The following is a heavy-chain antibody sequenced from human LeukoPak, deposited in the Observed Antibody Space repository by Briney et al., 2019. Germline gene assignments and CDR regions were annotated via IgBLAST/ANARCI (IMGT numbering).Heavy chain of an antibody. V-gene: IGHV7-4-1*02. Sequence: ASVKVSCKASGGTFSSYAISWVRQAPGQGLEWMGWINTNTGNPTYAQGFTGRFVFSLDTSVSTAYLQISSLKAEDTAVYYCARVGDTAMEYDAFDIWGQGTMVTVSS. CDR3: ARVGDTAMEYDAFDI. CDR1: GGTFSSYA. J-gene: IGHJ3*02. CDR2: INTNTGNP. D-gene: IGHD5-18*01.